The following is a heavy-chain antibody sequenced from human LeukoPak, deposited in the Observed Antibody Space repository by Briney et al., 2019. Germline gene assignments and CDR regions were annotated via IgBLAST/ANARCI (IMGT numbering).Heavy chain of an antibody. CDR3: ARDDSDFVY. J-gene: IGHJ4*02. CDR1: GYSISSGFY. CDR2: IHHSGIT. Sequence: SETLSLTCTASGYSISSGFYWGWIRQSPGKGLEWIASIHHSGITYYNPSLTSRVTISLDTSKNQFSLKLTSVTAADTAVYYCARDDSDFVYWGPGTLVTVS. D-gene: IGHD4-11*01. V-gene: IGHV4-38-2*02.